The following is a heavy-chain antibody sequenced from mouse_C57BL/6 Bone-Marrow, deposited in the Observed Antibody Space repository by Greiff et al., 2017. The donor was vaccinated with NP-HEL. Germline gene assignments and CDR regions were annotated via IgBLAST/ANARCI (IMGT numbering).Heavy chain of an antibody. V-gene: IGHV1-81*01. CDR2: IYPRSGNT. J-gene: IGHJ3*01. CDR3: ARRSYYGTPFAY. D-gene: IGHD1-1*01. Sequence: VKLQQSGAELARPGASVKLSCKASGYTFTSYGISWVKQRTGQGLEWIGEIYPRSGNTYYNEKFKGKATLTADKSSSTAYMELRSLTSEDSAVYFCARRSYYGTPFAYWGQGTLVTVSA. CDR1: GYTFTSYG.